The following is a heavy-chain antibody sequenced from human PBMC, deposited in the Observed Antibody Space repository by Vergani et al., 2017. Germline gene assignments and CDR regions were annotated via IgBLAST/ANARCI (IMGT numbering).Heavy chain of an antibody. J-gene: IGHJ5*02. CDR3: AKDFASSSTSCYSCLVSWFDP. CDR2: ISGSGGST. D-gene: IGHD2-2*02. V-gene: IGHV3-23*01. Sequence: EVQLLESGGGLVQPGGSLRLSCAASGFTFSSYAMSWVRQAPGKGLEWVSAISGSGGSTYYADSVKGRFTISRDNSKNTLYLQMNSLRAEDTAVYYCAKDFASSSTSCYSCLVSWFDPWGQGTLVTVSS. CDR1: GFTFSSYA.